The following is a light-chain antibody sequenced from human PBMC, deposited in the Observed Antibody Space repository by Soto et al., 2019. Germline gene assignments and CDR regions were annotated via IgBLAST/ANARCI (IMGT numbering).Light chain of an antibody. Sequence: DIQLTQSPSFLSASVGDRVTITCRASQGISSYLAWYQKKPGKAPKLLMYAASTLQSGVPSRFSGSGSGTEFTLTISSLQPEDFATYYCQQLNSYPITFGQGTRLEIK. J-gene: IGKJ5*01. CDR1: QGISSY. CDR3: QQLNSYPIT. CDR2: AAS. V-gene: IGKV1-9*01.